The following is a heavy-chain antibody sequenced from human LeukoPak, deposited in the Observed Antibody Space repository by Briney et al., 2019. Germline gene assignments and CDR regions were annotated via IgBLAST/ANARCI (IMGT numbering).Heavy chain of an antibody. Sequence: SETLSLTCTVSGGSISSSSYYWGWIRQPPGKGLEWIGSIYYSGSTNYNPSLKSRVTISVDTSKNQFSLKLSSVTAADTAVYYCARRTGSAWDNYGDYVGPFDYWGQGTLVTVSS. CDR3: ARRTGSAWDNYGDYVGPFDY. CDR1: GGSISSSSYY. CDR2: IYYSGST. D-gene: IGHD4-17*01. V-gene: IGHV4-39*07. J-gene: IGHJ4*02.